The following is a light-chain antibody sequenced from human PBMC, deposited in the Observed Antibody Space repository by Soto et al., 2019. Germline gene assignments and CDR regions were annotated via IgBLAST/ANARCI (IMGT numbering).Light chain of an antibody. CDR3: QQYIHWPPIT. J-gene: IGKJ5*01. V-gene: IGKV3-15*01. CDR2: GAS. Sequence: ETVMTQSPATLSVSPGERATLSCRASQSVSSNLAWYQQKPGQAPRLLIYGASTRATGIPARFSGSGSGTEFTLTISSLQSEDFAVYYCQQYIHWPPITFGQGTRLEIK. CDR1: QSVSSN.